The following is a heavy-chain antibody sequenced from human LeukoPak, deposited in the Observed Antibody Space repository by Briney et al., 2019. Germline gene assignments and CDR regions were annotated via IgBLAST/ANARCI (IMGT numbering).Heavy chain of an antibody. Sequence: PSETLSLTCIVSDGSTSTYNWNWIRQPPGKGLEWIGHITYSGYTTYNPSLKSRVTISVDMSKKQFSLKLTSVTAADTAMYFCTNISRSGRYWGYFEDWGQGTLVTVS. J-gene: IGHJ1*01. CDR3: TNISRSGRYWGYFED. CDR1: DGSTSTYN. D-gene: IGHD6-19*01. CDR2: ITYSGYT. V-gene: IGHV4-59*01.